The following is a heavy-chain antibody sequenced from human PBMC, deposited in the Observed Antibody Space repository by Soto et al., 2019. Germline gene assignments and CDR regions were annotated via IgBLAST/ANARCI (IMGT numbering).Heavy chain of an antibody. Sequence: VQLLESGGGLVQPGGSLRLSCVASGITFSDYYMSWFRQAPGKGLEWVSYISSGSSTISYSDSVKGRFTISRDSAKNSLYLQMNSLRAEDTAVYYCARAMYSSKTDFDYWGQGTLVTVSS. CDR3: ARAMYSSKTDFDY. CDR2: ISSGSSTI. J-gene: IGHJ4*02. CDR1: GITFSDYY. D-gene: IGHD6-13*01. V-gene: IGHV3-11*01.